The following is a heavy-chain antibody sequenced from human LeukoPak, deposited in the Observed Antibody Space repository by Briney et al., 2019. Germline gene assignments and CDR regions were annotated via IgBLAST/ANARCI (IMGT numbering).Heavy chain of an antibody. CDR3: AISPDFY. J-gene: IGHJ4*02. V-gene: IGHV3-7*01. Sequence: GGSLRLSCAASGFTFSDYWMSWVRQVPRKGLEWVADIKKDGSEKNELDSVKGRFTISRDNAKNSLYLQMNSLRAEDTAVYYCAISPDFYWGQGTLVTVSS. CDR2: IKKDGSEK. D-gene: IGHD2/OR15-2a*01. CDR1: GFTFSDYW.